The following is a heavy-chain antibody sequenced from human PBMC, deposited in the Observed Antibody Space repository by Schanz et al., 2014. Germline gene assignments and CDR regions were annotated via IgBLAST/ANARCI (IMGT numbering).Heavy chain of an antibody. V-gene: IGHV1-69*01. D-gene: IGHD6-6*01. Sequence: KKTESSLQVSCKASGGIFSYAIDWVRQAPGQGLEWMGGIIPIFGTGNNAQKFHGRVTISAVQATSSSYIELSSLRADQPPVLYCALGRPFIDL. J-gene: IGHJ2*01. CDR2: IIPIFGTG. CDR1: GGIFSYA. CDR3: ALGRPFIDL.